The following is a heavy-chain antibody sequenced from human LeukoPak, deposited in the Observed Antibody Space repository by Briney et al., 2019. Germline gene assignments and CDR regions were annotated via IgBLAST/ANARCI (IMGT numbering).Heavy chain of an antibody. CDR2: ISSSGGNI. V-gene: IGHV3-48*03. D-gene: IGHD2-2*01. CDR1: GFTFSSYE. CDR3: ARRYCSSTSCTLDN. J-gene: IGHJ4*02. Sequence: GGSLRLSCAASGFTFSSYEMHWVRQGPGKGLEWVSYISSSGGNIYYADSVKGRFTISRDNAKNSLYLQMNSLRAEDTAVYYCARRYCSSTSCTLDNWGQGTLITVSS.